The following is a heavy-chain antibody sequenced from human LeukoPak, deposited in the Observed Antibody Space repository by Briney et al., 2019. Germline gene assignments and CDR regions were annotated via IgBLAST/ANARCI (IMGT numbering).Heavy chain of an antibody. Sequence: GGSLRLSCAASGFTLSSYAMSWVRQAPGKWLEWVSSISSSSSYIYYADSVKGRFTISRDNAKNSLYLQMNSLRAEDTAVYYCARGREGYSYVYECWGQGTLVTVSS. CDR1: GFTLSSYA. J-gene: IGHJ4*02. V-gene: IGHV3-21*01. CDR3: ARGREGYSYVYEC. D-gene: IGHD5-18*01. CDR2: ISSSSSYI.